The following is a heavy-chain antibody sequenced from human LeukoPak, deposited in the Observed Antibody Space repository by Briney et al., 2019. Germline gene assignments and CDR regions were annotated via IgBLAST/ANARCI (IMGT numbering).Heavy chain of an antibody. V-gene: IGHV5-51*01. J-gene: IGHJ4*02. Sequence: GESLKISRKGSGNSFTSYWIGWVRQLPGKGLEWMGIIYPGDSDTRYSPSFQGQVTISADKSISTAYLQWSSLTASDTAMYYCARAYILTGYPDYWGQGTLVTVSS. D-gene: IGHD3-9*01. CDR3: ARAYILTGYPDY. CDR1: GNSFTSYW. CDR2: IYPGDSDT.